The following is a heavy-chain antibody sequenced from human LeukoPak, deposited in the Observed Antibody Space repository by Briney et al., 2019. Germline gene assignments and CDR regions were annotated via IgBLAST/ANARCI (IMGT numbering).Heavy chain of an antibody. CDR1: GESFSGYY. J-gene: IGHJ4*02. CDR2: INHSGST. V-gene: IGHV4-34*01. Sequence: SETLSLTCAVYGESFSGYYWSWIRQPPGKGLEWIGEINHSGSTNYNPSLKSRVTISVDTSKNQFSLKLTSVTAADTAVYYCARAHIAVTSYYFDYWGQGTLVTVSS. CDR3: ARAHIAVTSYYFDY. D-gene: IGHD6-19*01.